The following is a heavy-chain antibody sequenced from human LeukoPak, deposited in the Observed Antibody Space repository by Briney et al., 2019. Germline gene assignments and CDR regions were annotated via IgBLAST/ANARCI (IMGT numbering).Heavy chain of an antibody. Sequence: ASVKVSCKASGYTFTSYGTSWVRQAPGQGLEWMGWISAYNGNTNYAQKLQGRVTMTTDTSTSTAYMELRSLRSDDTAVYYCARDPYDSSGTWSDYWGQGTLVTVSS. V-gene: IGHV1-18*01. CDR3: ARDPYDSSGTWSDY. J-gene: IGHJ4*02. D-gene: IGHD3-22*01. CDR1: GYTFTSYG. CDR2: ISAYNGNT.